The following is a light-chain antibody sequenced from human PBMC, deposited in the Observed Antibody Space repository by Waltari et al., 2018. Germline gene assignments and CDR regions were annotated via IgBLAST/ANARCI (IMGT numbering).Light chain of an antibody. Sequence: EIVLTKSPATLSLSPGERASQSVSSYLAWYQHKPGQAPMLLIYDASNRATGIPARFSGSGSGTDFTLTISSLEPEDFAVYYCQQRSNWPFVTFGQGTKLEIK. CDR3: QQRSNWPFVT. CDR1: QSVSSY. J-gene: IGKJ2*01. V-gene: IGKV3-11*01. CDR2: DAS.